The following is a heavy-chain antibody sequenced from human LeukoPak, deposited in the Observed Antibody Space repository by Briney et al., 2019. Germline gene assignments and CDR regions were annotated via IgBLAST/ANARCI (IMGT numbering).Heavy chain of an antibody. D-gene: IGHD6-13*01. Sequence: KPSQTLSLTCAISGDSVSSNSAAWNWIRQSPSRGLEWLGRTYYRSKWYNDYAVPVKSRITINPDTSKNQFSLQLNSVTPEDTAVYYCARDLRSSWNGDDAFDIWGQGTMVTVSS. CDR1: GDSVSSNSAA. CDR2: TYYRSKWYN. J-gene: IGHJ3*02. CDR3: ARDLRSSWNGDDAFDI. V-gene: IGHV6-1*01.